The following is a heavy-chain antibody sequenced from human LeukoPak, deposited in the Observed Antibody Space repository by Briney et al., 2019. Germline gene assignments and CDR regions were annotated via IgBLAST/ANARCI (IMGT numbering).Heavy chain of an antibody. D-gene: IGHD2-15*01. Sequence: SETLSLTCTVSGGSISSYYWSWIRQPPGKGLEWIGEINHSGSTNYNPSLKSRVTISVDTSKNQFSLKLSSVTAADTAVYYCARDDCSGGSCYNYWGQGTLVTVSS. J-gene: IGHJ4*02. V-gene: IGHV4-34*01. CDR3: ARDDCSGGSCYNY. CDR1: GGSISSYY. CDR2: INHSGST.